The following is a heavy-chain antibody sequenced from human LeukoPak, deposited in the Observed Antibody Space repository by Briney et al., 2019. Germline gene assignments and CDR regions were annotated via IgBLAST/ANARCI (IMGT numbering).Heavy chain of an antibody. Sequence: ASVKVSCKASGYTFTGYYMHWVRQAPGQGLEWMGIINPSGGSTSYAQKFQGRVTMTRDTSTSTVYMELSSLRSEDTAVYYCARDSGGWFGELAYYFDYWGQGTLVTVSS. D-gene: IGHD3-10*01. CDR2: INPSGGST. V-gene: IGHV1-46*01. J-gene: IGHJ4*02. CDR3: ARDSGGWFGELAYYFDY. CDR1: GYTFTGYY.